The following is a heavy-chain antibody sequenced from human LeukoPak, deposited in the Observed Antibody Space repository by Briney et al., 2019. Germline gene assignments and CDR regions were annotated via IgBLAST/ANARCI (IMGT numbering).Heavy chain of an antibody. D-gene: IGHD2-21*01. Sequence: HGESLKISCKGSGYIFTTYCIAWVRPMPGKGLEWIWVIYPDDSDTRYSPSFQGQTTVSADKSISTACLQWSSLKGSASAIYYCARRWGPVIKVFLVAFDLWGQGTRVTVSS. CDR2: IYPDDSDT. CDR1: GYIFTTYC. CDR3: ARRWGPVIKVFLVAFDL. V-gene: IGHV5-51*01. J-gene: IGHJ3*01.